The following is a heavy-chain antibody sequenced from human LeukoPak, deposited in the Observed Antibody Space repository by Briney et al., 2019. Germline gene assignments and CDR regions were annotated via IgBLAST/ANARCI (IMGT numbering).Heavy chain of an antibody. D-gene: IGHD3-22*01. CDR3: ARRASSGYFEDY. J-gene: IGHJ4*02. Sequence: QPGGSLRLSCAASGFTFSDHYMAWFRQAPGKGLEWVGRIRNRANSYTTEYAASVKGRFTISRDDSKNSLYLQMNSLKTEDTAVYYCARRASSGYFEDYWGQGTLVTVSS. V-gene: IGHV3-72*01. CDR1: GFTFSDHY. CDR2: IRNRANSYTT.